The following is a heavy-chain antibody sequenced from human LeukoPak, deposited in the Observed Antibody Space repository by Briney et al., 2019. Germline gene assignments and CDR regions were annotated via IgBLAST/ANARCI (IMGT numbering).Heavy chain of an antibody. V-gene: IGHV4-39*01. D-gene: IGHD2-21*02. Sequence: SETLSLTCTVPGGSISTSSYYGGWIRQPPGKGLEWIGSYYYTGRTYYTPSLKSRVTISVDTSKNQVSLKLSSVTATDTAVYYCARRSPNSDWPDWGQGTLVTVSS. CDR3: ARRSPNSDWPD. J-gene: IGHJ4*02. CDR2: YYYTGRT. CDR1: GGSISTSSYY.